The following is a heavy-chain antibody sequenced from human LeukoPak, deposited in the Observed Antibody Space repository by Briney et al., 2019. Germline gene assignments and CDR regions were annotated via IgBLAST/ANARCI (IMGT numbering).Heavy chain of an antibody. Sequence: KPGESLKISCKGSGHSFTSYWIGWVRQMPGKGLEWMGIIYPGDSDTRYSPSFQGQVTISADKSISTAYLQWSSLKASDTAMYYRARTETYYGSGSYFDAFDIWGQGTMVTVSS. V-gene: IGHV5-51*03. D-gene: IGHD3-10*01. CDR2: IYPGDSDT. CDR3: ARTETYYGSGSYFDAFDI. J-gene: IGHJ3*02. CDR1: GHSFTSYW.